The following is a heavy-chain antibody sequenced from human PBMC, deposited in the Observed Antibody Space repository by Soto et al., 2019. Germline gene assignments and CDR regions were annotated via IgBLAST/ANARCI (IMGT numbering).Heavy chain of an antibody. CDR2: IYYSGNI. D-gene: IGHD3-10*01. CDR1: GGSISSDIHY. CDR3: ARHTDCGSGSSCLGSDNMDTDAFDI. Sequence: PSETLSLTCTVSGGSISSDIHYWGWIRQPPGKGLEWIGTIYYSGNICNNPSLRSRVTISMDTSKNQFSLRLTSVTAADTAVYYCARHTDCGSGSSCLGSDNMDTDAFDIWGQGTMVT. V-gene: IGHV4-39*01. J-gene: IGHJ3*02.